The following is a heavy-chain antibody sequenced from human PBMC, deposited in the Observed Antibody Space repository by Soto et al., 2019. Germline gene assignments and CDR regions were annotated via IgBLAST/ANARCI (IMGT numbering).Heavy chain of an antibody. J-gene: IGHJ6*02. CDR3: ARDKGVAAAGYHYYYGMDV. V-gene: IGHV1-18*01. Sequence: ASVKVSCKASGYTFTSYGISWVRQAPGQGLEWMGWISAYNGNTNYAQKLQGRVTMTTDTSTSTAYMELRSLRSDDTAVYYCARDKGVAAAGYHYYYGMDVWGQGTTVTVSS. CDR1: GYTFTSYG. CDR2: ISAYNGNT. D-gene: IGHD6-13*01.